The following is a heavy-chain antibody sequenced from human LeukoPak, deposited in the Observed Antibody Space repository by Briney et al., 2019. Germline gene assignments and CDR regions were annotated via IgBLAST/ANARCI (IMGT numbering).Heavy chain of an antibody. CDR2: IYYSESI. J-gene: IGHJ5*02. D-gene: IGHD2-15*01. Sequence: PQTRSLACTVAGGSISSGGYYWSWIRQHPLKGLEWFRHIYYSESIYYNLSPKRRVTITVDTSNNQFSLKLRSVTAADTAVYYCARDIFKGTNWFDPWGQGTLVTVSS. CDR3: ARDIFKGTNWFDP. CDR1: GGSISSGGYY. V-gene: IGHV4-31*03.